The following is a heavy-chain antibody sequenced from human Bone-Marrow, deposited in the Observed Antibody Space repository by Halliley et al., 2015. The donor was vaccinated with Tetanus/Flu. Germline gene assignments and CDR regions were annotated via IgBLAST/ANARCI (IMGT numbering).Heavy chain of an antibody. D-gene: IGHD6-19*01. Sequence: GKGLEWVGVIPPTGSTPSNPTLKSGVPISRGTSKNQLSLKLTSVPAADAAVYYCTTGAGWLPDYGGQGALVTVSS. V-gene: IGHV4-61*10. J-gene: IGHJ4*02. CDR3: TTGAGWLPDY. CDR2: IPPTGST.